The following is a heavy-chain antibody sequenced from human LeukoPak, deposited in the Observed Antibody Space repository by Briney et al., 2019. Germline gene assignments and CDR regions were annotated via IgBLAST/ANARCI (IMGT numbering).Heavy chain of an antibody. D-gene: IGHD3-22*01. CDR2: IISDGSST. CDR1: GFTFDDYA. V-gene: IGHV3-74*01. J-gene: IGHJ4*02. CDR3: ARSYYYDSSAFDY. Sequence: GRSLRLSCAASGFTFDDYAMHWVRQAPGKGLVWVSRIISDGSSTSYADSVKGRFTISRDNAKNTLYPQMNSLRAEDTAVYYCARSYYYDSSAFDYWGQGTLVTVSS.